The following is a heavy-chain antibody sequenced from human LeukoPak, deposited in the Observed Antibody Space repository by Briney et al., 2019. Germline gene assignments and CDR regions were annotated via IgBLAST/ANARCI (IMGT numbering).Heavy chain of an antibody. Sequence: GGSLRLSCAASGFTFGNYAMSWVRQAPGKGLEWVSGVSGSGTTTYYADSVKGRFSISRDNSKNTLFLQMNSLRADDTAVYYCATHISPPWDMVRGIRHCQWFDPWGQGTLVTVSS. V-gene: IGHV3-23*01. J-gene: IGHJ5*02. CDR1: GFTFGNYA. CDR3: ATHISPPWDMVRGIRHCQWFDP. CDR2: VSGSGTTT. D-gene: IGHD3-10*01.